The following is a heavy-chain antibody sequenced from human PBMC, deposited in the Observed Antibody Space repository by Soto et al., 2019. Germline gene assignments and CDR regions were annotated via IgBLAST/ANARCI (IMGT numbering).Heavy chain of an antibody. CDR2: IIPILNVA. CDR3: ARGSYYGGHYEAWFDP. Sequence: QVQLLQSGGEVKKPGSSVNVSCKASGGTFSTDTISWVRQAPGQGLEWMGRIIPILNVANYAQSFQGRLTITADKSTTTAYMELSSLRSDDTAMYYCARGSYYGGHYEAWFDPWGQGTLVTVSS. V-gene: IGHV1-69*02. D-gene: IGHD3-3*01. J-gene: IGHJ5*02. CDR1: GGTFSTDT.